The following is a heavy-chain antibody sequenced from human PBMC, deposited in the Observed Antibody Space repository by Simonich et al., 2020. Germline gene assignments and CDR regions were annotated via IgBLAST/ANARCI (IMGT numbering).Heavy chain of an antibody. CDR3: ARDGERYCGGDCYSYFDY. CDR2: ISYEGSNK. CDR1: GFTFSSYA. Sequence: QVQLVESGGGVVQPGRSLRLSCAASGFTFSSYAMHWVRQAPGKGLEWGAVISYEGSNKYYADSVKGRFTSSRDNSKNTLYLQMNSLRAEDTAVYYCARDGERYCGGDCYSYFDYWGQGTLVTVSS. D-gene: IGHD2-21*02. V-gene: IGHV3-30*07. J-gene: IGHJ4*02.